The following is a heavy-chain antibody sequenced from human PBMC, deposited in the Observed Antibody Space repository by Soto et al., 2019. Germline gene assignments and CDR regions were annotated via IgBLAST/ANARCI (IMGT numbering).Heavy chain of an antibody. CDR1: GGTFSSYA. J-gene: IGHJ5*02. Sequence: ASVKVSCKASGGTFSSYAISWVRQAPGQGLEWMGGIIPIFGTANYAQKFQGRVTITADESTSTAYMELSSLRSEDTAVYYCARTRRTPSGYSYGFEFRFDPWGQGTLVTVSS. CDR3: ARTRRTPSGYSYGFEFRFDP. D-gene: IGHD5-18*01. CDR2: IIPIFGTA. V-gene: IGHV1-69*13.